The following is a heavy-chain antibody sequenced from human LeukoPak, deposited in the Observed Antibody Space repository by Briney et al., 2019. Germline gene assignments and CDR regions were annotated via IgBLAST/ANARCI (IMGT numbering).Heavy chain of an antibody. D-gene: IGHD1-26*01. V-gene: IGHV3-74*01. CDR3: ASHSTFVGGATESIDY. CDR2: INSDGSHT. Sequence: GGSLRLSCAASEYTFNNYWMHWVRQAPGKGLVWVSRINSDGSHTDYADSVKGRFTISRDNAKNTLYLQMNSLRAEDTAVYYCASHSTFVGGATESIDYWGQGTLVTVSS. J-gene: IGHJ4*02. CDR1: EYTFNNYW.